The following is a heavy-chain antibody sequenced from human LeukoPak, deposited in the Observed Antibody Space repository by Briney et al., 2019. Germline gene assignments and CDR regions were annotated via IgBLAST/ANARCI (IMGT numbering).Heavy chain of an antibody. V-gene: IGHV3-66*02. Sequence: GGSLRLSCAASGFTFSSYAMSWVRQAPGKGLEWVSVLYRGGTTYYADSVKGRFTISRDNSKNTLYLQMNSLRPEDTAVYYCAMSSYYDSSGYFDHWGQGTLVTVSS. CDR1: GFTFSSYA. CDR2: LYRGGTT. D-gene: IGHD3-22*01. CDR3: AMSSYYDSSGYFDH. J-gene: IGHJ4*02.